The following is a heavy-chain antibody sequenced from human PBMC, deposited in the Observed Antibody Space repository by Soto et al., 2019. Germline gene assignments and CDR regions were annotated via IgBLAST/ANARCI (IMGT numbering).Heavy chain of an antibody. Sequence: EVQLVESGGGLVQPGRSLRLSCAASGFTFDDYAMHWVRQAPGKGLEWVSGISWNSGSIGYADSVKGRFTISRDNAKNSLHLQMNSLRAEDTALYYCAKDWGIVGQLHLYYGMDVWGQGTTVTVSS. D-gene: IGHD2-15*01. CDR2: ISWNSGSI. CDR1: GFTFDDYA. J-gene: IGHJ6*02. CDR3: AKDWGIVGQLHLYYGMDV. V-gene: IGHV3-9*01.